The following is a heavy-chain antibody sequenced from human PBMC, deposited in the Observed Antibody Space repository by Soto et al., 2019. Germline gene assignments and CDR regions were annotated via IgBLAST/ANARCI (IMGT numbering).Heavy chain of an antibody. CDR2: IIPILGIA. V-gene: IGHV1-69*04. D-gene: IGHD2-21*01. CDR1: GGTFSRYT. CDR3: ARDHIVVVALYYGMDV. Sequence: SLNVSCKASGGTFSRYTISWVLQAPGQGLEWMGRIIPILGIANYAQKFQGRVTITADKSTSTAYMELSSLRSEDTAVYYCARDHIVVVALYYGMDVWGQGTTVSVSS. J-gene: IGHJ6*02.